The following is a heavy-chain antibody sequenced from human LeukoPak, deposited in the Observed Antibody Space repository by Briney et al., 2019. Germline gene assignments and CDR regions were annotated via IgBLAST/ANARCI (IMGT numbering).Heavy chain of an antibody. J-gene: IGHJ5*02. CDR1: GGSISSGGYY. Sequence: SETLSLTCTVSGGSISSGGYYWSWIRQHPGKGLEWIGYIYYSGSTYCNPSLKSRVTISVDTSKNQFSLKLSSVTAADTAVYYCARGLYYYDSSGYSNWFDPWGQGTLVTVSS. CDR2: IYYSGST. D-gene: IGHD3-22*01. V-gene: IGHV4-31*03. CDR3: ARGLYYYDSSGYSNWFDP.